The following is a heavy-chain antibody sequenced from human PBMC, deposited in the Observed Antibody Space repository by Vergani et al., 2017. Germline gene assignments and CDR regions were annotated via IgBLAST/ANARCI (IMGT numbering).Heavy chain of an antibody. CDR3: AGGPPYDYVWGSYNNXFEP. V-gene: IGHV4-34*01. Sequence: QVQLQQWGAGLLKPSETLSLTCAVYGGSFSGYYWSWIRQPPGKGLEWIGEINHSGSTNYNPALKSRVTISVDTSTNQFSLKRSSVTAADTAVYYCAGGPPYDYVWGSYNNXFEPWGQGTLVTVSA. CDR1: GGSFSGYY. D-gene: IGHD3-16*01. CDR2: INHSGST. J-gene: IGHJ5*02.